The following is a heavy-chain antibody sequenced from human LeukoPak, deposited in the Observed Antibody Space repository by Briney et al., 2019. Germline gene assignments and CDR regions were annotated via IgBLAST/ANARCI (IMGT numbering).Heavy chain of an antibody. V-gene: IGHV4-59*08. CDR2: MHYSGST. CDR3: ARRVTSNWSDP. Sequence: SETLSLTCTVSGGSINNYDWSWIRQPPGKGLEWIGYMHYSGSTNYNPSLKSRVTTSVDTSKNQFSLRLSSVTAADTAVYYCARRVTSNWSDPWGQGTLVTVSS. J-gene: IGHJ5*02. D-gene: IGHD2-21*02. CDR1: GGSINNYD.